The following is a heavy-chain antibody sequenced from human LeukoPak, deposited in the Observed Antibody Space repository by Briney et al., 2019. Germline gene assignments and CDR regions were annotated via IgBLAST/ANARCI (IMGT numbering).Heavy chain of an antibody. CDR3: AKDLKYSYGYYFDY. CDR1: GFTVSSNY. Sequence: GGSLRLSCAASGFTVSSNYMSWVRQAPGKGLEWVSVIYSGGSTYYADSVKGRFTISRDNSKNTLYLQMNSLRAEDTAVYYCAKDLKYSYGYYFDYWGQGTLVTVSS. J-gene: IGHJ4*02. V-gene: IGHV3-53*01. D-gene: IGHD5-18*01. CDR2: IYSGGST.